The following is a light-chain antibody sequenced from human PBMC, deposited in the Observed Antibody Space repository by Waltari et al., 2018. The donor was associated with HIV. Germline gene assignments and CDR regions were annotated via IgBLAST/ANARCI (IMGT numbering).Light chain of an antibody. J-gene: IGLJ1*01. CDR3: SSYTSSNTLPYV. V-gene: IGLV2-14*03. CDR1: SSDVGVYNY. CDR2: DVS. Sequence: QSALTQPASVSGSPGQSITISCTGTSSDVGVYNYVSWYQQHPGKAPKLMIYDVSNRPSGVSNRFSGSKSGNTASLTISGLQAEDEADYYCSSYTSSNTLPYVFGTGTKVTVL.